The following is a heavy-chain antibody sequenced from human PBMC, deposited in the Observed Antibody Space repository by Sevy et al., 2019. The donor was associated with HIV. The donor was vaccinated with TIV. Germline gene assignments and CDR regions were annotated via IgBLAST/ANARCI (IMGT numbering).Heavy chain of an antibody. D-gene: IGHD3-10*01. V-gene: IGHV3-23*01. CDR1: GFTFSSYA. CDR2: ISGSGGST. J-gene: IGHJ4*02. CDR3: AKAPGNLWFGEKYFDY. Sequence: GGSLRLSCAASGFTFSSYAMSWVRQAPGKGLEWVSAISGSGGSTYYADSVKGRFTISRDNSKNTLYLQMNSLRVEDTAVYYCAKAPGNLWFGEKYFDYWGQRTLVTVSS.